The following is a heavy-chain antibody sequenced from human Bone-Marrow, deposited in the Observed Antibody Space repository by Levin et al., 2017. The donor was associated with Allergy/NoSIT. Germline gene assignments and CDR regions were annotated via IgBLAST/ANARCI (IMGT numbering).Heavy chain of an antibody. D-gene: IGHD3-9*01. J-gene: IGHJ6*03. CDR1: GSSISSAYY. CDR3: ARGLSALYYDILAGSSKAYSYYYMDV. V-gene: IGHV4-38-2*01. CDR2: VYHSGST. Sequence: SETLSLTCAVSGSSISSAYYWGWIRQTPGKGLEWIGSVYHSGSTYYNPSLQRRVTISLDASKNQFSLKLHSVTAADTAIYYCARGLSALYYDILAGSSKAYSYYYMDVWGRGTTVSVSS.